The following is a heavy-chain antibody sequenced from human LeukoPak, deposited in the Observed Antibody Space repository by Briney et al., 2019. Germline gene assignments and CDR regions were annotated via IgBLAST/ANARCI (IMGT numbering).Heavy chain of an antibody. CDR1: GFTFDDYA. D-gene: IGHD2-15*01. CDR3: AKDNCSGASCYGYFDS. J-gene: IGHJ4*02. CDR2: ISGNSGSL. Sequence: GGSLRLSCAASGFTFDDYAIPWVRQAPGKGLEWVSGISGNSGSLAYADSVKGRFTISRDNAKNSLYLQMNSLRAEDTALYYCAKDNCSGASCYGYFDSWGQGALVTVSS. V-gene: IGHV3-9*01.